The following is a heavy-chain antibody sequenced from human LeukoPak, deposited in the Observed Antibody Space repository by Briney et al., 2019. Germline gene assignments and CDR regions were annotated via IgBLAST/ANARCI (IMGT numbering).Heavy chain of an antibody. J-gene: IGHJ4*02. CDR1: GYSISSGYY. CDR2: IYHSGST. CDR3: ARASIAAAGTVTNFDY. D-gene: IGHD6-13*01. V-gene: IGHV4-38-2*01. Sequence: SETLSLTCAVSGYSISSGYYWGWIRQPPGKGLEWIGSIYHSGSTYYNPSLKSRVTISVDTSKHQFSLTLSSVPAAHTAVYYCARASIAAAGTVTNFDYWGQGTLVTVSS.